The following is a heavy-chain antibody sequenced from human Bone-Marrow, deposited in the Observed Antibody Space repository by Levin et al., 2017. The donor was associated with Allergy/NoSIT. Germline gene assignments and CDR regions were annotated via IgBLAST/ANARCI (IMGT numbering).Heavy chain of an antibody. V-gene: IGHV3-7*01. D-gene: IGHD6-19*01. CDR1: GFTFNLYW. J-gene: IGHJ4*02. Sequence: PGGSLRLSCAASGFTFNLYWMNWIRQAPGKGLEWVANIEKDGNEMHYVDSVEGRFTISRDNAKNVLYLEMSSLRVEDTALYYCGTDVVIAVADRNYWGQGVLVTVSS. CDR2: IEKDGNEM. CDR3: GTDVVIAVADRNY.